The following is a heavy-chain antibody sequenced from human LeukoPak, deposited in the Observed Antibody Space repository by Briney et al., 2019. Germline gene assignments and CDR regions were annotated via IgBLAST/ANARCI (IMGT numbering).Heavy chain of an antibody. V-gene: IGHV1-8*01. CDR2: MNPNSGNT. J-gene: IGHJ6*02. D-gene: IGHD4-17*01. CDR1: GYTFTSYD. Sequence: ASVKVSCKASGYTFTSYDINWVRQATGQGLERMGWMNPNSGNTGYAQKFQGRVTMTRNTSISTAYMELSSLRSEDTAVYYCARMTTTLYYYYYGMDVWGQGTTVTVSS. CDR3: ARMTTTLYYYYYGMDV.